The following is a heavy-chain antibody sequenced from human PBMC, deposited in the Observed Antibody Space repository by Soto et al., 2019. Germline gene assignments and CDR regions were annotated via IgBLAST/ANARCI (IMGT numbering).Heavy chain of an antibody. Sequence: SETLSLTCTVSGGSISSSSYYWGWIRQPPGKGLEWIGSIYYSGSTYYNPSLKSRVTISVDTSKNQFSLKLSSVTAADTAVCYCGRPNQDYGDYPYNWFDPWGQGTLVTVSS. J-gene: IGHJ5*02. CDR1: GGSISSSSYY. CDR2: IYYSGST. D-gene: IGHD4-17*01. V-gene: IGHV4-39*01. CDR3: GRPNQDYGDYPYNWFDP.